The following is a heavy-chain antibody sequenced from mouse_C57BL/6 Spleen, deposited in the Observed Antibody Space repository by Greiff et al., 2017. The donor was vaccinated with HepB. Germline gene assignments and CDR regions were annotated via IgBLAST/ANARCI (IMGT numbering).Heavy chain of an antibody. CDR1: GYSITSGYY. Sequence: DVQLQESGPGLVKPSQSLSLTCSVTGYSITSGYYWNWIRQFPGNKLEWMGYISYDGSNNYNPSLKNRLSITRDTSKNQFLLKLNSVTTEDTATYYCARDEAYYSINWYFDVWGTGTTVTVSS. J-gene: IGHJ1*03. D-gene: IGHD2-5*01. CDR3: ARDEAYYSINWYFDV. CDR2: ISYDGSN. V-gene: IGHV3-6*01.